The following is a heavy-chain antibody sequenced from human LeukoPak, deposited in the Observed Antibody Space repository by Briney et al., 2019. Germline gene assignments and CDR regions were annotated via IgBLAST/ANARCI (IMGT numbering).Heavy chain of an antibody. Sequence: GASVKVSCKASGYTFTGNHVHWVRQAPGQGLEWMGWIDPNSGGTKYAQKFQDRATMTSDTSISTAYMELSGLRSDDTAVYFCAKEADIVSFDLWGRGTLVTVSS. J-gene: IGHJ2*01. V-gene: IGHV1-2*02. D-gene: IGHD2-15*01. CDR2: IDPNSGGT. CDR1: GYTFTGNH. CDR3: AKEADIVSFDL.